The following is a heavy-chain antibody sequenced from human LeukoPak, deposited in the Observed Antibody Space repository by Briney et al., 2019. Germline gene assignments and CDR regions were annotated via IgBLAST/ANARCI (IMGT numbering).Heavy chain of an antibody. CDR1: GFTFSSYS. CDR3: AREGYYSGMDV. J-gene: IGHJ6*02. Sequence: GSLRLSCAASGFTFSSYSMKWVRQAPGEGLEWVSFIGSSISYISYADSVKGRFTISRDNAKSSLYLQMNSLRAEDTAVYYCAREGYYSGMDVWGQGTTVTVSS. CDR2: IGSSISYI. V-gene: IGHV3-21*01.